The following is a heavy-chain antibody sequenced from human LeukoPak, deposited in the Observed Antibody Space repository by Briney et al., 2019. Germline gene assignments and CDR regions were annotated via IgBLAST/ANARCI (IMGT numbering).Heavy chain of an antibody. J-gene: IGHJ4*02. CDR1: GFTFSTYW. V-gene: IGHV3-7*01. Sequence: GGSLRLSCEASGFTFSTYWITWVRQAPGKGLEWVATTNHDGSEKYFVDSVKGRFTISRDSAKNSLYLQMNSLRAEDTAVYYCARDGTAMVFWGQGTLVTVSS. CDR3: ARDGTAMVF. CDR2: TNHDGSEK. D-gene: IGHD5-18*01.